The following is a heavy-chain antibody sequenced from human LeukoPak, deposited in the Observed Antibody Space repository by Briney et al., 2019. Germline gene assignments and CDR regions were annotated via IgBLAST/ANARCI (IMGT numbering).Heavy chain of an antibody. Sequence: GGSLRLSCAASGFTFRTHAMTWVRQAPGKGLEWVSVISGSGGSIYYADSVKGRFTISRDNSKNTLYLQMNSLRAEDTAVYYCAKEAYSSSWSWGQGTLVTVSS. V-gene: IGHV3-23*01. CDR2: ISGSGGSI. CDR3: AKEAYSSSWS. D-gene: IGHD6-13*01. CDR1: GFTFRTHA. J-gene: IGHJ5*02.